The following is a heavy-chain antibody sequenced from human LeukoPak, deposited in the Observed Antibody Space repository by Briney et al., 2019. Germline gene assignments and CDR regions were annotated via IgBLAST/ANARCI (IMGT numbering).Heavy chain of an antibody. CDR3: AKDATNFGYSSGLFDY. CDR2: ISYDGSNK. V-gene: IGHV3-30*18. CDR1: GFTFSSYG. D-gene: IGHD6-19*01. J-gene: IGHJ4*02. Sequence: PGRSLRLSCAASGFTFSSYGMHWVRQAPGKGLEWVAVISYDGSNKYYADSVKGRFTISRDNSKNTLYLQMNSLRAEDTAVYYCAKDATNFGYSSGLFDYWGQGTLVTVSS.